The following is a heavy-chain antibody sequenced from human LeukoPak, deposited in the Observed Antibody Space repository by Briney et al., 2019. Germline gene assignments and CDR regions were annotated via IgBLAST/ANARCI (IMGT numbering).Heavy chain of an antibody. CDR3: ARCAVAGTLMFSEDY. Sequence: ASVKVSCKASGYTFINYNINWVRQATGQGLEWMGWMNPNSANTGYAQKFQSRVTMTTDTSTSTAYMELRSLRSDDTAVYYCARCAVAGTLMFSEDYWGQGTLVTVSS. D-gene: IGHD6-19*01. J-gene: IGHJ4*02. CDR1: GYTFINYN. V-gene: IGHV1-8*01. CDR2: MNPNSANT.